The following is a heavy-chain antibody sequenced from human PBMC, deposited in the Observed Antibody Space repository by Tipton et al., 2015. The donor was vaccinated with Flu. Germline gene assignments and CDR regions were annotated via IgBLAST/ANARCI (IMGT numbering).Heavy chain of an antibody. CDR2: MHHTGSA. V-gene: IGHV4-39*01. CDR3: ARRDYSNYVSDPKSWFDP. D-gene: IGHD4-11*01. J-gene: IGHJ5*02. CDR1: GYSIISSSYS. Sequence: TLSLTCTVSGYSIISSSYSWGWIRQPPGKGLEWIGNMHHTGSAYYNPSLKSRVTISLDTSRNQLSLKLASVTAADTAVYYCARRDYSNYVSDPKSWFDPWGQGTLVTISS.